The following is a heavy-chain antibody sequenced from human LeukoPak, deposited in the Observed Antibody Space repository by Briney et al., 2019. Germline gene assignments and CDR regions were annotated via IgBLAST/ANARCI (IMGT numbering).Heavy chain of an antibody. CDR2: INSDGSST. Sequence: GGSLRLSCAASGFTFSTYWMHWVRQAPGKGLVWVSRINSDGSSTSYADSVKGRFTISRDNSKNTLYLQMNSLRAEDTAVYYCAKGGAYCGGDCSIDYWGQGTLVTVSS. D-gene: IGHD2-21*02. J-gene: IGHJ4*02. V-gene: IGHV3-74*01. CDR3: AKGGAYCGGDCSIDY. CDR1: GFTFSTYW.